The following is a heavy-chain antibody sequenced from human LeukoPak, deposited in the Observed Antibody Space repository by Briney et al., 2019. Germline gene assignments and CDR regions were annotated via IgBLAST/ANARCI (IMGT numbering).Heavy chain of an antibody. CDR2: IIPIFGTA. CDR3: ARALHLELHSYFDS. V-gene: IGHV1-69*13. D-gene: IGHD1-1*01. CDR1: GGTFSTYA. J-gene: IGHJ4*02. Sequence: SVKVSCKASGGTFSTYAISWVRQAPGQGLEWMGGIIPIFGTANYAQKFQGRVTITADESTSTAYMELRSLSSEDTAVYYCARALHLELHSYFDSWGQGTLVSVSA.